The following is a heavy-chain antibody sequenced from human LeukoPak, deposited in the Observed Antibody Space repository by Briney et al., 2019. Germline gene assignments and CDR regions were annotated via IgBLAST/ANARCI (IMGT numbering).Heavy chain of an antibody. CDR1: GFTFSSYA. J-gene: IGHJ4*02. CDR3: AKSLVTYSSGWSFDY. V-gene: IGHV3-23*01. CDR2: ISGSGGST. Sequence: GGSLRLSCAASGFTFSSYAMSWVRQAPGKGLEWVSAISGSGGSTYYADSAKGRFTISRDNSKNTLYLQMNSLRAEDTAVYYCAKSLVTYSSGWSFDYWGQGTLVTVSS. D-gene: IGHD6-19*01.